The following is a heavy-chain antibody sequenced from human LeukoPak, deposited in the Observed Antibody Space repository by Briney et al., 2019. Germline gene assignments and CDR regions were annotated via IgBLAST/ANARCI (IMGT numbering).Heavy chain of an antibody. CDR2: ISAYNGNT. D-gene: IGHD2-2*01. Sequence: ASVKVSCKASGYTFTSYGISWVRQAPGQGLEWMGWISAYNGNTNYAQKLQGRVTMTTDTSTSTAYMELRSLRSDDTAVYYCARGLYCNSISCYSGDYWGQGTLVTVSS. V-gene: IGHV1-18*01. J-gene: IGHJ4*02. CDR3: ARGLYCNSISCYSGDY. CDR1: GYTFTSYG.